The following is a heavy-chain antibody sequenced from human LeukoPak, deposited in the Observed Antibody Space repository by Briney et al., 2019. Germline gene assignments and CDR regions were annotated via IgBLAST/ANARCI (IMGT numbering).Heavy chain of an antibody. CDR2: ISSSSSYI. Sequence: GGSLRPSCAVSGFTFSSYNMNWVRQAPGKGLEWVSFISSSSSYIYYADSVKGRFTISRDNAKNSLYLQMNSLRAEDTAVYYCARDGGSSYYDSSGYYAYWGQGTLVTVSS. CDR3: ARDGGSSYYDSSGYYAY. J-gene: IGHJ4*02. D-gene: IGHD3-22*01. V-gene: IGHV3-21*01. CDR1: GFTFSSYN.